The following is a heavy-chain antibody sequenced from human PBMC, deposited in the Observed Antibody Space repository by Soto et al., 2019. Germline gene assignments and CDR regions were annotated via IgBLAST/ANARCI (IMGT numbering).Heavy chain of an antibody. CDR2: IYYSGST. CDR3: ARRNSEMALDY. CDR1: GGSISSGGYY. D-gene: IGHD1-7*01. V-gene: IGHV4-31*03. Sequence: QVQLQESGPGLVKPSQTLSLTCTVSGGSISSGGYYWSWIRQHPGKGLEWIGYIYYSGSTYYNPSLTSRVTISLDTSKNQFSLKLSSVTAADTAVYYCARRNSEMALDYWGQGTLVTVSS. J-gene: IGHJ4*02.